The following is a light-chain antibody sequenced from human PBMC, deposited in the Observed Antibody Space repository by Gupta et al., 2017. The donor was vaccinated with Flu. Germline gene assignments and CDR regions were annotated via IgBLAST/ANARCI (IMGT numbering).Light chain of an antibody. Sequence: EIVMTQSPATLSVSPGERATLSCRASQSVSSNLAWYQQKPGQAPRLIIYGASTRATGIPARFSGSGSGTEFTLTISSLQSEDFAVYYCQQYNIWPLTFGGGTKVEIK. J-gene: IGKJ4*01. CDR1: QSVSSN. CDR3: QQYNIWPLT. CDR2: GAS. V-gene: IGKV3-15*01.